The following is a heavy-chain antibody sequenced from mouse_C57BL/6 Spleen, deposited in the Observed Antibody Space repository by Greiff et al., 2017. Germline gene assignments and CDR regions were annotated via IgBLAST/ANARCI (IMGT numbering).Heavy chain of an antibody. CDR1: GYAFSSSW. CDR2: IYPGDGDT. D-gene: IGHD2-3*01. V-gene: IGHV1-82*01. CDR3: ARFDGYYVSGYFDY. Sequence: VKLQESGPELVKPGASVKISCKASGYAFSSSWMNWVKQRPGKGLEWIGRIYPGDGDTNYNGKFKGKATLTADKSSSTAYMQLSSLTSEDSAVYFCARFDGYYVSGYFDYWGQGTTLTVSS. J-gene: IGHJ2*01.